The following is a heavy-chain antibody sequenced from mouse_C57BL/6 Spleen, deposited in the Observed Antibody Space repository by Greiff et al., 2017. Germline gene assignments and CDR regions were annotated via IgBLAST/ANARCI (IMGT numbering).Heavy chain of an antibody. V-gene: IGHV1-9*01. CDR3: ARCADSACDGNY. Sequence: VQLVESGAELMKPGASVKLSCKATGYTFTGYWIEWVKQRPGHGLEWIGEILPGSGSTNYNAKFKGKATFTAETSSNTAYMQHCSLTTEDSAVYYWARCADSACDGNYWGQGTTLTVSS. CDR1: GYTFTGYW. D-gene: IGHD3-2*01. J-gene: IGHJ2*01. CDR2: ILPGSGST.